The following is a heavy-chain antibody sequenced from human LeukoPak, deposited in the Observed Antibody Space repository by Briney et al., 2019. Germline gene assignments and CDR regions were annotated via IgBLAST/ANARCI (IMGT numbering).Heavy chain of an antibody. Sequence: SETLSLTCAVYGGSFSGYYWSWIRQPPGKGLEWIGEINHSGSTNYNPSPKSRVTISVDTSKNQFSLKLSSVTAADTAVYYCARGLHYDFWSGYYRSNWFDPWGQGTLVTVSS. CDR1: GGSFSGYY. V-gene: IGHV4-34*01. CDR3: ARGLHYDFWSGYYRSNWFDP. CDR2: INHSGST. D-gene: IGHD3-3*01. J-gene: IGHJ5*02.